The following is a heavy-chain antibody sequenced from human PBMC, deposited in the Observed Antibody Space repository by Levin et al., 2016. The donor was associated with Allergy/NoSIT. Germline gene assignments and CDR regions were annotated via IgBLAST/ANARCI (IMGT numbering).Heavy chain of an antibody. V-gene: IGHV4-59*01. J-gene: IGHJ5*02. CDR3: AKASRPLFNYFDP. CDR2: IYDGGSA. D-gene: IGHD3-10*01. Sequence: SETLSLTCTVSGGSISSYYWSWIRQTPGKGLEWIGYIYDGGSATYNPSLRGRVTISMDTPRNQFSLKLNLVTAADTAVYYCAKASRPLFNYFDPWGQGTLVTVSS. CDR1: GGSISSYY.